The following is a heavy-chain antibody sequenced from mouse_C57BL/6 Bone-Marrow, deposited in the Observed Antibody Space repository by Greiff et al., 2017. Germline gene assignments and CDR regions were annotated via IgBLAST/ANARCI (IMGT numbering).Heavy chain of an antibody. CDR1: GFTFSSYA. V-gene: IGHV5-9-1*02. J-gene: IGHJ4*01. D-gene: IGHD2-4*01. Sequence: EVQLQQSGEGLVKPGGSLKLSCAASGFTFSSYAMSWVRQTPEKRLEWVAYISSGGDYIYYADTVKGRFTISRDNARNTLYLQMSSLKSEDTAMYYCTRGRGITAFYYYAMDYWGQGTSVTVSS. CDR3: TRGRGITAFYYYAMDY. CDR2: ISSGGDYI.